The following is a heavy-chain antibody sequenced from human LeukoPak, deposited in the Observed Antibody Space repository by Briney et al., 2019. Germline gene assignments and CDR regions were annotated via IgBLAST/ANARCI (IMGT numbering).Heavy chain of an antibody. CDR1: GFNFSSYA. CDR2: ICPGGIGK. V-gene: IGHV3-30*04. Sequence: PGASLRLSCAASGFNFSSYAMHWVRQAPGEGLEWVGLICPGGIGKSYADSVKGRFTISRDSSKRTLYLQMNSLRAEDTAMYYCARESWSDSVAFDIWGLGTMVIVPS. CDR3: ARESWSDSVAFDI. D-gene: IGHD3-3*01. J-gene: IGHJ3*02.